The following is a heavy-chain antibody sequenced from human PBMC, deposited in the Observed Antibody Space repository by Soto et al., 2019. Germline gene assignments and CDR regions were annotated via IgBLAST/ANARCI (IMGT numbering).Heavy chain of an antibody. CDR2: VYYSGST. J-gene: IGHJ4*02. CDR1: GGSTSSNNYY. Sequence: PSETLSLTCSVSGGSTSSNNYYWGWIRQPPGKGLEWIGSVYYSGSTFYNPSLKSRVSISVDTSKNQFSLRLSSVTAAATAVYYCARQRRYYYDSSGYPDSWGPGTLVTVSS. CDR3: ARQRRYYYDSSGYPDS. V-gene: IGHV4-39*01. D-gene: IGHD3-22*01.